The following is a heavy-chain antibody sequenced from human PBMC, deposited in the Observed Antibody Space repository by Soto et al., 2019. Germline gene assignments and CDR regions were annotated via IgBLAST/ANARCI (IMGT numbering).Heavy chain of an antibody. D-gene: IGHD1-26*01. V-gene: IGHV4-34*01. CDR1: GGSFSGYY. CDR3: ARGRRASTFDY. CDR2: INHSGST. J-gene: IGHJ4*02. Sequence: WETLSLTCAVYGGSFSGYYWSWIRQPPGKGLEWIGEINHSGSTNYNPSLKSRVTISVDTSKNQFSLKLISVTAADTAVYYCARGRRASTFDYWGQGTLVTVSS.